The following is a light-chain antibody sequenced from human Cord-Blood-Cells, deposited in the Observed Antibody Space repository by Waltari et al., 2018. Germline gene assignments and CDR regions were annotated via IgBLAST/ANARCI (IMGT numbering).Light chain of an antibody. V-gene: IGLV6-57*01. CDR1: SGSTASNH. Sequence: NFMLTQPHSVSESPGKTVTISCTRSSGSTASNHVPWSQQRPGSSPTTVIYEDNQRPSGVPDRFSGSIDSSSNSASLTISGLKTEDEADYYCQSYDSSNQGVFGGGTKLTVL. J-gene: IGLJ2*01. CDR2: EDN. CDR3: QSYDSSNQGV.